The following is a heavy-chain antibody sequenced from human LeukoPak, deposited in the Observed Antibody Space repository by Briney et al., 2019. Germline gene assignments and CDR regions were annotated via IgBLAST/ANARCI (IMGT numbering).Heavy chain of an antibody. D-gene: IGHD2-15*01. CDR2: INSDGSST. J-gene: IGHJ4*02. V-gene: IGHV3-74*01. Sequence: GGSLRLSCAASGFTFSSYWMHWVRQAPGKGLVWVSRINSDGSSTNYADSVKGRFTISRDNAKNTLYPKMNSLRAEETAVYYCATSTYCSGGGCYSRTFQCGGQGTLVTVPS. CDR1: GFTFSSYW. CDR3: ATSTYCSGGGCYSRTFQC.